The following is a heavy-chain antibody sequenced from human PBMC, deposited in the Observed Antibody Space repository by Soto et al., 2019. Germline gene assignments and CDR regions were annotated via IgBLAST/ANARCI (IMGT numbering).Heavy chain of an antibody. Sequence: SETLSLTCTVSGGSISSGGYYWSWIRQHPGKGLEWIGYIYYSGSTYYNPSLKSRVTISVDTSKNQFSLKLSSVTAADTAVYYCARDSSGDILTGYYRAPGPYGMDVWGRGTTVTVSS. CDR1: GGSISSGGYY. D-gene: IGHD3-9*01. J-gene: IGHJ6*02. CDR3: ARDSSGDILTGYYRAPGPYGMDV. CDR2: IYYSGST. V-gene: IGHV4-31*03.